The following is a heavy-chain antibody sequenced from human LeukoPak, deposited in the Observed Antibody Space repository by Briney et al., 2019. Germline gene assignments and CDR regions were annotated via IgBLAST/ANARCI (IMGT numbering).Heavy chain of an antibody. D-gene: IGHD1-1*01. V-gene: IGHV3-23*01. J-gene: IGHJ4*02. CDR3: VRDPSGSGFAFDS. CDR1: GFTFSNYA. CDR2: ISGSAHKI. Sequence: GGSLRLSCVASGFTFSNYAMSWVRQAPEKGLDWVSVISGSAHKIRYADSVKGRFTISRDNSENTVYLQMNNLRAEDTAVYYCVRDPSGSGFAFDSWGQGALVTVSS.